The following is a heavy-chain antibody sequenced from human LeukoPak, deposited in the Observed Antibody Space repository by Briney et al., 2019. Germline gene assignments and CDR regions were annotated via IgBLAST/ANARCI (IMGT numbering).Heavy chain of an antibody. J-gene: IGHJ1*01. Sequence: SVKVSCKVSGYTLTELSMHWVRQAPGKGLEWMGRIIPILGIANYAQKFQGRVTITADKSTSTAYMELSSLRSEDTAVYYCASYYYDSSGYHGYFQHWGQGTLVTVSS. CDR3: ASYYYDSSGYHGYFQH. D-gene: IGHD3-22*01. CDR2: IIPILGIA. CDR1: GYTLTELS. V-gene: IGHV1-69*02.